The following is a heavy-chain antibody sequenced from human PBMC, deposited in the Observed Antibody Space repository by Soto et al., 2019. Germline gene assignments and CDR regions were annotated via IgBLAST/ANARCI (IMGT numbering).Heavy chain of an antibody. CDR1: GGSFSGYY. D-gene: IGHD6-6*01. CDR3: ATPYNSSPPSSYGMDV. V-gene: IGHV4-34*01. Sequence: SETLSLTCAVYGGSFSGYYWSWIRQPPGKGLEWIGEINHSGSTNYNPSLKSRVTISVDTSKNQFSLKLSSVTAADTAVYYCATPYNSSPPSSYGMDVWGQGTTVTVSS. CDR2: INHSGST. J-gene: IGHJ6*02.